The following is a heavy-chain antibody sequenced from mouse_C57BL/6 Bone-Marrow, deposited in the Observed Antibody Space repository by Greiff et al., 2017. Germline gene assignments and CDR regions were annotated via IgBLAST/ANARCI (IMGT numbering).Heavy chain of an antibody. CDR3: ARYDYDGAWFAY. V-gene: IGHV7-3*01. D-gene: IGHD2-4*01. Sequence: EVKLMESGGGLVQPGGSLSLSCAASGFTFTDYYMSWVRQPPGKALEWLGFIRNKANGYTTEYSASVKGRFTISRDNSQSIPYLQMNALRAEDSATYYCARYDYDGAWFAYWGQGTLVTVSA. CDR2: IRNKANGYTT. CDR1: GFTFTDYY. J-gene: IGHJ3*01.